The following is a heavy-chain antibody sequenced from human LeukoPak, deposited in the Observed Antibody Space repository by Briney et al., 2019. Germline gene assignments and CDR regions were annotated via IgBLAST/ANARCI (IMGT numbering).Heavy chain of an antibody. CDR1: GFTSSDYY. CDR2: ISSSGSTI. V-gene: IGHV3-11*04. CDR3: WYYYYYGMDV. J-gene: IGHJ6*02. Sequence: GGSLRLSCAASGFTSSDYYMSWIRQAPGKGLEWVSYISSSGSTIYYADSVKGRFTISRDNAKNSLYLQMNSLRAEDTAVYYCWYYYYYGMDVWGQGTTVTVSS.